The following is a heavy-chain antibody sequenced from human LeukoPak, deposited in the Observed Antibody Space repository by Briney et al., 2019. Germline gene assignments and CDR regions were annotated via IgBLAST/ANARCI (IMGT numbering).Heavy chain of an antibody. CDR2: IYTSGST. D-gene: IGHD3-22*01. CDR1: GGPISRYY. J-gene: IGHJ4*02. V-gene: IGHV4-4*09. CDR3: ARHRYYDSSGYDY. Sequence: SEPLSLTCTVSGGPISRYYWSWIRQPPGKGLEWIGYIYTSGSTNYNPSLKSRVTISVDTSKNQFSLKLSSVTAADTAVYYCARHRYYDSSGYDYWGQGTLVTVSS.